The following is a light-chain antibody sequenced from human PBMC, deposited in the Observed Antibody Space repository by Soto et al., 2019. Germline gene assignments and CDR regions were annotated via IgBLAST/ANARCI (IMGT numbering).Light chain of an antibody. CDR2: KAS. CDR1: QSISGW. CDR3: QQYNGYPYT. J-gene: IGKJ2*01. Sequence: DIQMTQSPSTLSASVGDRVTITCRASQSISGWLAWYLQKPGKAPNLLIYKASTSKSGVPSRFSGSGFGTEFTLTISSLQPDDFGTYYCQQYNGYPYTFGQGTKVEIK. V-gene: IGKV1-5*03.